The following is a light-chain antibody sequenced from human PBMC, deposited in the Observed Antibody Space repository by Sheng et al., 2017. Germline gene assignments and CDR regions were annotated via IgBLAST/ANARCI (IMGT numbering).Light chain of an antibody. V-gene: IGKV1-8*01. CDR2: DAS. CDR1: QGISSY. Sequence: AIRMTQSPSSLSASTGDRVTITCRASQGISSYLAWYQQKPGKAPKLLIYDASTLQSGVPSRFSGSGSGTDFTLTISGLQPEDFATYYCQQYYDHPPLTFGGGTKVEIK. CDR3: QQYYDHPPLT. J-gene: IGKJ4*02.